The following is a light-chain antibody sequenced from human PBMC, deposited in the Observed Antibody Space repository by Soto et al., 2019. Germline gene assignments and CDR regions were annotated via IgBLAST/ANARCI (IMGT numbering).Light chain of an antibody. CDR2: AAS. CDR3: QQTYNSPWT. J-gene: IGKJ1*01. Sequence: DIQMAQSPSSLSASVGVRITITCRASQSITNYLNWYQQQQGKAPKLLIYAASSLQSGVPSRFSGSGSGTYFTLTISSLQAEDFATYYCQQTYNSPWTFGQGTKVDI. CDR1: QSITNY. V-gene: IGKV1-39*01.